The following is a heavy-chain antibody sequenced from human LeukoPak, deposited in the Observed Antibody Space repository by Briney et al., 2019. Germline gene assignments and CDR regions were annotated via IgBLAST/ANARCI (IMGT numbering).Heavy chain of an antibody. CDR3: ASSPGGSSWGLFDY. CDR1: GGSISSYY. CDR2: IYYSGST. D-gene: IGHD6-13*01. Sequence: KPSETLSLTCTVSGGSISSYYWSWIRQPPGKGLEWIGYIYYSGSTNYNPPLKSRVTISVDTSKNQFSLKLSSVTAADTAVYYCASSPGGSSWGLFDYWGQGTLVTVSS. V-gene: IGHV4-59*08. J-gene: IGHJ4*02.